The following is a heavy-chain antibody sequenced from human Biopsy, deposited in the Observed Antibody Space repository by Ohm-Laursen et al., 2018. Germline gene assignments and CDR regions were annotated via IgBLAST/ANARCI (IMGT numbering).Heavy chain of an antibody. V-gene: IGHV3-23*01. D-gene: IGHD4-11*01. CDR3: AKGNGAYTNYGWYFDL. CDR2: FSGSGGST. J-gene: IGHJ2*01. CDR1: GVTLSGYS. Sequence: SLRLSCSASGVTLSGYSMNWVRQAPGKGLEWVSAFSGSGGSTYYADSVKGRFTISRDNSKNTLFPQMNSLRAEDTAVYYCAKGNGAYTNYGWYFDLWGRGTLVTVSS.